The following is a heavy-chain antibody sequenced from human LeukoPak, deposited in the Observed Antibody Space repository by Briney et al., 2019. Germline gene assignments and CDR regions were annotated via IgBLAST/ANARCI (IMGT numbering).Heavy chain of an antibody. Sequence: PSETLSLTCTVSGGSISSSSYYWGWIRQPPGKGLEWIGSIYYSGSTYYNPSLKSRVTISVDTSKNQFSLKLSSVTAADTAVYYCARDAYYDILTGYYSSAFDIWGQGTMVTVSS. CDR2: IYYSGST. V-gene: IGHV4-39*07. CDR3: ARDAYYDILTGYYSSAFDI. D-gene: IGHD3-9*01. J-gene: IGHJ3*02. CDR1: GGSISSSSYY.